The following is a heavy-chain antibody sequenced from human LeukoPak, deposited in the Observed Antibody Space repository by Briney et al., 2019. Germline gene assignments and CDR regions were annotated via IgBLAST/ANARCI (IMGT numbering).Heavy chain of an antibody. V-gene: IGHV1-18*01. CDR2: ISAYNGNT. CDR1: GYTFTSYG. D-gene: IGHD3-22*01. J-gene: IGHJ4*02. Sequence: ASVKVSCKASGYTFTSYGISWVRQAPGQGLERMGWISAYNGNTNYAQKLQGRVTMTTDTSTSTDYMELRSLRSDDTAVYYCARYYDSSGYYYTPFDYWGQGTLVTVSS. CDR3: ARYYDSSGYYYTPFDY.